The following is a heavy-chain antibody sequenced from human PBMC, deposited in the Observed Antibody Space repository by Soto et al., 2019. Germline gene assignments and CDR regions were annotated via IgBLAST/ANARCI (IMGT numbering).Heavy chain of an antibody. Sequence: SETXSLTCTFSGVSISSSSYYWGWIRQPPGKGLEWIGSIYYSGSTYYNPSLKSRVTISVDTSKNQFSLKLSSVTAADTAVYYCARTGYSGSYRPYYYYGMDVWGQGTTVTVSS. CDR1: GVSISSSSYY. CDR3: ARTGYSGSYRPYYYYGMDV. V-gene: IGHV4-39*01. J-gene: IGHJ6*02. D-gene: IGHD1-26*01. CDR2: IYYSGST.